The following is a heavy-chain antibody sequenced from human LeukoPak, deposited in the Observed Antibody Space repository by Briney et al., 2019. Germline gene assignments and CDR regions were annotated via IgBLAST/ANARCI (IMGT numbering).Heavy chain of an antibody. CDR2: ISASGSDT. CDR3: STDSSGGKDDY. D-gene: IGHD6-19*01. Sequence: GGPLRLSCSASGFALSTYIMHWARQAPGKGLEYVAAISASGSDTHYADFAKGRFTISRDNSENTLYLQMGSLRADDMAIYYCSTDSSGGKDDYWGQGALVTVSS. J-gene: IGHJ4*02. V-gene: IGHV3-64*02. CDR1: GFALSTYI.